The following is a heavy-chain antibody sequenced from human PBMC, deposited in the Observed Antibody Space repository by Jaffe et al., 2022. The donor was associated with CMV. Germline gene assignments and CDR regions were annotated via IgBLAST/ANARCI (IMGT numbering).Heavy chain of an antibody. CDR1: GFTFNNYA. D-gene: IGHD3-3*01. J-gene: IGHJ6*02. Sequence: EVQLLESGGGLVQPGGSLRLSCAASGFTFNNYAMSWVRQAPGKGLKWVSAISGSGYSTYYADSVKGRFTISRDNSKNTLYLQMNSLRAEDTAVYYCAKGGLLEARPYGMDVWGQGTTVTVSS. V-gene: IGHV3-23*01. CDR3: AKGGLLEARPYGMDV. CDR2: ISGSGYST.